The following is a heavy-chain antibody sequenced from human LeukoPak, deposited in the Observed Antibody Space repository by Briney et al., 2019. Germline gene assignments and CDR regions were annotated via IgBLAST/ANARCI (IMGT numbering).Heavy chain of an antibody. CDR1: GFTFSSYG. CDR3: ARDRGDSGSYGQRDAFDI. Sequence: GGSLRLSCATSGFTFSSYGMHWVRQAPSKGLEWVAFIWYDGSNKYYADSVKGRFTISRDNSKNTLYLQMNSLRAEDTAVYYCARDRGDSGSYGQRDAFDIWGQGTMVTVSS. CDR2: IWYDGSNK. J-gene: IGHJ3*02. D-gene: IGHD1-26*01. V-gene: IGHV3-30*02.